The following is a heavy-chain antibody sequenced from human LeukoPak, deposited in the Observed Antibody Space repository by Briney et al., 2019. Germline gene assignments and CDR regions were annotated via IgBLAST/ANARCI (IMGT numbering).Heavy chain of an antibody. Sequence: SGTLSLTCAVSGGSISSTNWWSWVRQPPGKGLEWIGEIYRSGTTNYKPSLKSRVTISLDKSRNHFSLKLTSVTAADTAVYYCARDYEKKERHYDRDDAFDIWGQGTMVTVSS. CDR3: ARDYEKKERHYDRDDAFDI. CDR1: GGSISSTNW. CDR2: IYRSGTT. V-gene: IGHV4-4*02. J-gene: IGHJ3*02. D-gene: IGHD3-22*01.